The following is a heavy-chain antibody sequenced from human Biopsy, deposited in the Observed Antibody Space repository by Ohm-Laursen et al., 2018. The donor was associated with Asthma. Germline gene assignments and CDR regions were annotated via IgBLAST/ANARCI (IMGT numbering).Heavy chain of an antibody. CDR3: ARAQDYYDSRGYYRSFDY. D-gene: IGHD3-22*01. V-gene: IGHV4-31*03. Sequence: LSLTCTVSYGSLTSGGYYWTWIRQPPGKGLEWIGFIYYSGSTYYNPSLKSRVSISIDTSKNQFSLKLSSVTAADTAVYYCARAQDYYDSRGYYRSFDYWGQGTLVTVSS. CDR1: YGSLTSGGYY. CDR2: IYYSGST. J-gene: IGHJ4*02.